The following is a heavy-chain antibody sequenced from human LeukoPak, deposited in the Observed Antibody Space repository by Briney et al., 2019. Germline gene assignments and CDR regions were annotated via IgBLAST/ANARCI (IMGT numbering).Heavy chain of an antibody. J-gene: IGHJ3*02. CDR3: VVSVLGAFDI. V-gene: IGHV3-23*01. CDR2: ITASGGST. D-gene: IGHD2/OR15-2a*01. CDR1: GFTFTSYA. Sequence: GGSLRLSCAASGFTFTSYAMGWVRQAPGKGLEWVSGITASGGSTYYADSVKGRFTISRDNSKNTLYLQMNSLRAEDTAVYYCVVSVLGAFDIWGQGTMVTVSS.